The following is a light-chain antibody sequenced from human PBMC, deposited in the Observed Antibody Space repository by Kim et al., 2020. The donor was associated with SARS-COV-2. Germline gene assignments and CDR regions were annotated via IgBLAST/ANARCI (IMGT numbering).Light chain of an antibody. V-gene: IGKV3-20*01. CDR2: GAS. CDR3: QQYENSPWT. CDR1: QSVSSMY. J-gene: IGKJ1*01. Sequence: IVLTQSPGTLSLSPGERATLSCRASQSVSSMYLAWYQQKPGQAPGLLIYGASSRATGIPDRFSGSGSGTDFTLTISRLEPEDCAVYYCQQYENSPWTFGQGTKVDIK.